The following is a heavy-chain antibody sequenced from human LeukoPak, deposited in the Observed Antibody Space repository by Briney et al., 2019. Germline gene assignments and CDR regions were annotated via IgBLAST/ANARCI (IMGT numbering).Heavy chain of an antibody. J-gene: IGHJ6*02. Sequence: SETLSLTCTVSGGSISSYYWSWLRQPPGKGLEWIGYIYYSGSTNYNPSLKSRVTISVDTSKNQFSLKLSSVTAADTAVYYCARSGGYSYGADRGMDVWGQGTTVTVSS. CDR3: ARSGGYSYGADRGMDV. CDR1: GGSISSYY. D-gene: IGHD5-18*01. CDR2: IYYSGST. V-gene: IGHV4-59*01.